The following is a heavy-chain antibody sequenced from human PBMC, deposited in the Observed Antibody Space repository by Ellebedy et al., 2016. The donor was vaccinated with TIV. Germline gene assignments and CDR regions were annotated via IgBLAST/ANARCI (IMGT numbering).Heavy chain of an antibody. D-gene: IGHD3-3*01. Sequence: GESLKISXKTSGNNFTTYWIGWVRQIPGKGLEWMGLIYPSDSDIAYSPSFQGQVTISVDKSISTAYLQWNSLMASDTAIYYCARLDGPGVYYFDYWGQGTLVTVSS. CDR1: GNNFTTYW. J-gene: IGHJ4*02. CDR3: ARLDGPGVYYFDY. CDR2: IYPSDSDI. V-gene: IGHV5-51*01.